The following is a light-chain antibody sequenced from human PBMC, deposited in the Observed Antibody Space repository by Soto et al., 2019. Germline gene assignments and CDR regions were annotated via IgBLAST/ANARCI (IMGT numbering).Light chain of an antibody. CDR2: EVN. J-gene: IGLJ2*01. V-gene: IGLV2-18*02. Sequence: QSALTQPPSVSGSPGQSVTISCTGTSSDVGSYNRVSWYHQPPGTAPKLMIYEVNNRPSGVPDRFSGSKSGNTASLTISGLQAEDEGDYYCSSYTTSSTLVFDGGTQLTVL. CDR1: SSDVGSYNR. CDR3: SSYTTSSTLV.